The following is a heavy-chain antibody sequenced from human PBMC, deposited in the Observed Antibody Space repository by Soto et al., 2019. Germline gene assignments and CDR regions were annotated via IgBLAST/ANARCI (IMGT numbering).Heavy chain of an antibody. CDR3: ARSVTLDAFDI. Sequence: ASVKVSCKASGYTFTSYYMHWVLQAPGQGLEWMGIINPSGGSTSYAQKFQGRVTMTRDTSTSTVYMELSSLRSEDTAVYYCARSVTLDAFDIWGQGTMVTVSS. J-gene: IGHJ3*02. CDR2: INPSGGST. D-gene: IGHD2-21*02. CDR1: GYTFTSYY. V-gene: IGHV1-46*01.